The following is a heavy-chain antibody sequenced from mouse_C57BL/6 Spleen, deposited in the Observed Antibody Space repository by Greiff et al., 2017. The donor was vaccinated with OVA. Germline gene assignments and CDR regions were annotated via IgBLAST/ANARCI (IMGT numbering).Heavy chain of an antibody. J-gene: IGHJ4*01. CDR1: GYTFTSYW. V-gene: IGHV1-59*01. D-gene: IGHD1-1*01. CDR2: IDPSDSYT. CDR3: ARSGAYDYGSSYAMDY. Sequence: VQLQQPGAELVRPGTSVKLSCKASGYTFTSYWMHWVKQRPGQGLEWIGVIDPSDSYTNYNQKFKGKATLTVDTSSSTAYMQLSSLTSEDSAVYYCARSGAYDYGSSYAMDYWGQGTSVTVSS.